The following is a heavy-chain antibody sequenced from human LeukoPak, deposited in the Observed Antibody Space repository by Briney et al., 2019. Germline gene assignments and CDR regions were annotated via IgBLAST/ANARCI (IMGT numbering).Heavy chain of an antibody. CDR1: GFTFGDYA. D-gene: IGHD2-2*01. V-gene: IGHV3-49*04. Sequence: GGSLRLSCTASGFTFGDYAMSWVRQAPGKGLEWVGFIRSKAYGGTTEYAASVKGRFTISRDDSKSIAYLQMNSLKTEDTAVYYCTRVGGYCSSTSCYNWFDPWGQGTLVTVSS. CDR2: IRSKAYGGTT. J-gene: IGHJ5*02. CDR3: TRVGGYCSSTSCYNWFDP.